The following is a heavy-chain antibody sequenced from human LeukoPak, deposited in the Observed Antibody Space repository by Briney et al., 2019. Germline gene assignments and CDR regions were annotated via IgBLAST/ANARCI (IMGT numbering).Heavy chain of an antibody. D-gene: IGHD6-13*01. CDR2: IYYSGST. CDR1: GGCISSYY. J-gene: IGHJ4*02. V-gene: IGHV4-59*12. CDR3: ARVPGQQLGYFDY. Sequence: SETLSLTCTVSGGCISSYYWSWIRQPPGKGLEWIGYIYYSGSTNYNPSLKSRVTISVDTSKNQFSLKLSSVTAADTAVYYCARVPGQQLGYFDYWGQGTLVTVSS.